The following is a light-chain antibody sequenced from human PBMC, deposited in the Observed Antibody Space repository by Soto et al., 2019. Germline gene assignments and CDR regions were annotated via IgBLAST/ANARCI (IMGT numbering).Light chain of an antibody. V-gene: IGKV1-5*03. CDR3: HQYNSYST. Sequence: DIQMTQSPSTLSASLGDRVTITCRASQSINRWLAWYQHKPGNAPKLLIFEASSVQDGVPSRFSGSGSGKEFTLTIASLQPDVFASYCCHQYNSYSTFGRGTKLEIK. CDR1: QSINRW. J-gene: IGKJ2*01. CDR2: EAS.